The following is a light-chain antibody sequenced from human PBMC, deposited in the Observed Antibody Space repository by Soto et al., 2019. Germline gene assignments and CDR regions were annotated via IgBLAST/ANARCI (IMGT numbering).Light chain of an antibody. J-gene: IGLJ1*01. CDR1: ISDVGSYNH. CDR3: GSYTTSSNYV. CDR2: DVS. V-gene: IGLV2-14*03. Sequence: QSALTQPASVSGSPGQSITISCTGTISDVGSYNHVSWYQQYPGKAPKLMIYDVSTRPSGVSDRFSGSKSGNTASLTISGLRAEDEADYYCGSYTTSSNYVFGTGTKVTVL.